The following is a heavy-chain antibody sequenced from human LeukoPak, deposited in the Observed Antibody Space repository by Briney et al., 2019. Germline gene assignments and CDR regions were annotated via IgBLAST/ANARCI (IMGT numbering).Heavy chain of an antibody. V-gene: IGHV3-30*02. CDR2: IRYDGSNK. Sequence: GGSLRLSCAASGFTFSSYGMHWVRQAPGKGLEWVAFIRYDGSNKYYADSVKGRFTISRDNSKNTLYLQMNSLRAEDTAVYYCAKDYYDSSGYPPDDYWGQGTLVTVSS. J-gene: IGHJ4*02. CDR1: GFTFSSYG. CDR3: AKDYYDSSGYPPDDY. D-gene: IGHD3-22*01.